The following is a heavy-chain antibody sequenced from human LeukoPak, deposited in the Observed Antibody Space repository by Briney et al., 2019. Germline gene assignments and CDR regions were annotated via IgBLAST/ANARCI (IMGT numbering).Heavy chain of an antibody. CDR2: ISYDGSNK. CDR1: GFTFSSYA. CDR3: ARGTMADDALDY. V-gene: IGHV3-30-3*01. J-gene: IGHJ4*02. Sequence: PGGSLRLSCAASGFTFSSYAMHWVRQAPGKGLEWVAVISYDGSNKYYADSVKGRFTISRDNSKNTLYLQMNSLRAEDTAVYYCARGTMADDALDYRGQGTLVTVSS. D-gene: IGHD4/OR15-4a*01.